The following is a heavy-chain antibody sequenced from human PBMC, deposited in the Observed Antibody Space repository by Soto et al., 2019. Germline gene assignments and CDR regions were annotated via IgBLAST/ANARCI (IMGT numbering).Heavy chain of an antibody. CDR1: GFTFDDYT. CDR3: AKDLDTLGGYYYYGMDV. V-gene: IGHV3-43*01. Sequence: EVQLVESGGVVVQPGGSLRLSCAASGFTFDDYTMHWVRQAPGKGLEWVSLISWDGGSTYYADSVKGRFTISRDNSKNSLYLQMNSLRTEDTALYYCAKDLDTLGGYYYYGMDVWGQGTTVTVSS. J-gene: IGHJ6*02. D-gene: IGHD5-18*01. CDR2: ISWDGGST.